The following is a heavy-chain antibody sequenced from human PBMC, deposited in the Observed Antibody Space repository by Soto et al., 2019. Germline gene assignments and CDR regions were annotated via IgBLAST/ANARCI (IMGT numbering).Heavy chain of an antibody. J-gene: IGHJ4*02. CDR2: INAGNGNT. V-gene: IGHV1-3*01. D-gene: IGHD2-15*01. CDR1: WYTFTNYA. CDR3: ARDLGGWPDY. Sequence: GXSRRVSFQGSWYTFTNYAMHLGRQAPGQRLEWMGWINAGNGNTKYSQKFQGRVTITRDTSASTAYMELTSLRSEDTAVYYCARDLGGWPDYWGQGTLVTVSS.